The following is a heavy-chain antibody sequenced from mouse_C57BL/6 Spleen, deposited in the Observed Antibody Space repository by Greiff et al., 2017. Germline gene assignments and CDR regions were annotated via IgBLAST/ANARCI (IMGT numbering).Heavy chain of an antibody. CDR3: ARSATTVVAQGCDV. D-gene: IGHD1-1*01. CDR1: GYTFTSYG. V-gene: IGHV1-81*01. CDR2: IYPRSGNT. J-gene: IGHJ1*03. Sequence: QVQLQQSGAELARPGASVKLSCKASGYTFTSYGISWVKQRTGQGLEWIGEIYPRSGNTYYNEKFKGKATLTADKSSSTAYMELRSLTSEDSAVYFCARSATTVVAQGCDVWGTGTTVTVSS.